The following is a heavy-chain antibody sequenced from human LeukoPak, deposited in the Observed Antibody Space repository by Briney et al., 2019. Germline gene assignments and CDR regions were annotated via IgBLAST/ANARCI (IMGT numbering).Heavy chain of an antibody. CDR1: GGFFSGYY. D-gene: IGHD1-1*01. J-gene: IGHJ6*02. CDR3: ARGRHGYNFYYYYYGMDV. Sequence: NTSETLSLTCAVYGGFFSGYYWSWIRQPPGKGLEWIGEINHSGSTNYNPSLKSRVTISVDTSKNQFSLKLSSVTAADTAVYYCARGRHGYNFYYYYYGMDVWGQGTTVTVSS. V-gene: IGHV4-34*01. CDR2: INHSGST.